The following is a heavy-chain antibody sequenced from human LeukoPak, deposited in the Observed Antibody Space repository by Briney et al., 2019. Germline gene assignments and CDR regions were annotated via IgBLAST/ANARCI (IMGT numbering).Heavy chain of an antibody. D-gene: IGHD3-3*01. CDR3: AKVLTYYDFWSGSFDY. CDR1: GFTFDDYA. V-gene: IGHV3-9*01. Sequence: GGSLRLSCAASGFTFDDYAMHWVRQAPGKGLEWVSGISWNSGSIGYADSVKGRFTISRDNAKNSLYLQVNSLRAEDTALYYCAKVLTYYDFWSGSFDYWGQGTLVTVSS. CDR2: ISWNSGSI. J-gene: IGHJ4*02.